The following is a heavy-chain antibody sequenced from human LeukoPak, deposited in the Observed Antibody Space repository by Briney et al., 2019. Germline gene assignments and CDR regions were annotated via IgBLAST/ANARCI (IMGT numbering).Heavy chain of an antibody. CDR2: IYPGDSDT. CDR1: GYSFTSYW. J-gene: IGHJ4*02. CDR3: ARPPTSYSSRWFVFDY. D-gene: IGHD6-13*01. V-gene: IGHV5-51*01. Sequence: GESLKISCKGSGYSFTSYWIGWVRQMPGKGLEWMGIIYPGDSDTRYSPSFQGQVTISADKSISTAYLQWSSLKASDTAMYYCARPPTSYSSRWFVFDYWGQGTLVTVSS.